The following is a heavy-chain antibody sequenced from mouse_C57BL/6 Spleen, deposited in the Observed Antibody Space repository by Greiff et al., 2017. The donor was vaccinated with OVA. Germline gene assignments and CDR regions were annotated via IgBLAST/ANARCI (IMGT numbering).Heavy chain of an antibody. V-gene: IGHV1-55*01. CDR3: AREQSTMITTTGPDYYAMDY. CDR1: GYTFTSYW. D-gene: IGHD2-4*01. Sequence: VQLQQPGAELVKPGASVKMSCKASGYTFTSYWITWVKQRPGQGLEWIGDIYPGSGSTNYNEKFKSKATLTVDTSSSTAYMQLSSLTSEDSAVYYCAREQSTMITTTGPDYYAMDYWGQGTSVTVSS. CDR2: IYPGSGST. J-gene: IGHJ4*01.